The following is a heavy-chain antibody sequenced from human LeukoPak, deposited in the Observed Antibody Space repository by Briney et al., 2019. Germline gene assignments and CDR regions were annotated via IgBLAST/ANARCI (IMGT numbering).Heavy chain of an antibody. D-gene: IGHD3-10*01. CDR1: GGSISTYY. Sequence: SETLSLACTVSGGSISTYYWSWIRQPPGKGLEWIGYIYYSGSAKYNPSLKSRVTISVDTSKNQFSLKLSSVTAADTAVYYCARSYGSGNYFDYWGQGTLVTVSS. CDR2: IYYSGSA. V-gene: IGHV4-59*01. J-gene: IGHJ4*02. CDR3: ARSYGSGNYFDY.